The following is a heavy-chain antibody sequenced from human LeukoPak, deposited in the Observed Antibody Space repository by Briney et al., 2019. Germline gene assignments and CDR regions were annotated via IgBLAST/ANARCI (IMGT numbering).Heavy chain of an antibody. V-gene: IGHV3-23*01. CDR1: GFTFSTYA. CDR2: ISARGGST. Sequence: GGSLRLSCAASGFTFSTYAMSWVRQAPGEGLECVSGISARGGSTYYADSVKGRFTISRDNSENTLYLQMNSLRAEDTAVYYCAKHSSGWNGDYWGQGTLVTVSS. D-gene: IGHD6-19*01. CDR3: AKHSSGWNGDY. J-gene: IGHJ4*02.